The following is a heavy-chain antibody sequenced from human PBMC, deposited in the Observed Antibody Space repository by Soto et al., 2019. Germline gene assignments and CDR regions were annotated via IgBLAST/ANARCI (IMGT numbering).Heavy chain of an antibody. Sequence: ASVKVSCKAPGDTFTSYYLNWVRQAPGQGLEWMGVINPSGGSTKYAQKFQGRITMTRDTSRSTVYMELSSLRSEDTAVYYCVSLQTSGWPGVHWGQGTLVTVSS. V-gene: IGHV1-46*01. CDR1: GDTFTSYY. J-gene: IGHJ4*02. CDR2: INPSGGST. CDR3: VSLQTSGWPGVH. D-gene: IGHD6-25*01.